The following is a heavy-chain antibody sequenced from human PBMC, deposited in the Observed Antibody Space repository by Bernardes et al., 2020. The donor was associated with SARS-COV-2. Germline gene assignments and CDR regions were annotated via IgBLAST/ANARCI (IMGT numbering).Heavy chain of an antibody. CDR2: IDPTDSYT. CDR1: GYNFTDHW. CDR3: ARHPSSSSDYYFYGMDV. Sequence: GSPKNSCKGSGYNFTDHWISWVRQMPGKGLEWMGRIDPTDSYTTYNPSFQGHVTISTDKSIGSAFLQWGRLKASDTSIYYCARHPSSSSDYYFYGMDVWGQGTTVTVSS. V-gene: IGHV5-10-1*01. J-gene: IGHJ6*02. D-gene: IGHD6-6*01.